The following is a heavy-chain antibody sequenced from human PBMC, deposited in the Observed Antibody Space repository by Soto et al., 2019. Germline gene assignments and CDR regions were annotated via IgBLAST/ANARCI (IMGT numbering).Heavy chain of an antibody. V-gene: IGHV1-46*01. J-gene: IGHJ6*02. Sequence: ASVKVSCKASGYTFTSYYMHWVRQAPGQGLEWMGIINPSGGSTSYAQKFQGRVTMTRDTSTSTVYMELSSLRSADTAVYYCTRDGDGRMTTNPYYYYGMDVWGPGITVTVSS. CDR2: INPSGGST. CDR3: TRDGDGRMTTNPYYYYGMDV. CDR1: GYTFTSYY. D-gene: IGHD2-21*02.